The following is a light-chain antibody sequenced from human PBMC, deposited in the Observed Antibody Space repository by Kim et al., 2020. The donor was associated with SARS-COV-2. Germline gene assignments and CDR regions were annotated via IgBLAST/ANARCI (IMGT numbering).Light chain of an antibody. CDR3: SAWDTSLSAWV. Sequence: LTQPPSVSKGLRQTATLTCIGNSKNVGNEGAAWLQQHQRHPPKLLFYRDNNRPSGISERLSASRSGNTASLTITGLQPEDEADYYCSAWDTSLSAWVFGGGTKLTVL. J-gene: IGLJ3*02. CDR2: RDN. CDR1: SKNVGNEG. V-gene: IGLV10-54*01.